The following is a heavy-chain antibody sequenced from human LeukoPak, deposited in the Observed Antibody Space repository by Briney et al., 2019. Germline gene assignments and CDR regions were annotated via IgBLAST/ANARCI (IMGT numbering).Heavy chain of an antibody. Sequence: PGGALLLSCSASRFTHISNHMSWVRPGPGEGLEGVSLFKRGSTTSDAASVKGRFTISRDSSKSTLYLQMNNLRAEDTAMYFCARTSAVMKPFDSWGQGTLVTVSS. J-gene: IGHJ4*02. D-gene: IGHD2-21*01. CDR3: ARTSAVMKPFDS. V-gene: IGHV3-53*01. CDR2: FKRGSTT. CDR1: RFTHISNH.